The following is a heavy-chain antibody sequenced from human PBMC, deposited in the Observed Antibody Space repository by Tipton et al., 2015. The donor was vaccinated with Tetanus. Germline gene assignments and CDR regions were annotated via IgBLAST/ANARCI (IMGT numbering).Heavy chain of an antibody. CDR2: IFPSDSET. D-gene: IGHD6-6*01. CDR3: ARHGSIGARQNRFDA. Sequence: VQLVQSGAEVKKPGESLKISCKASGYIFTNYWIAWVRQMPGKGLEYMGIIFPSDSETRYNPTFRGQVTMSVDKATNTAYLQWSRLVASDSAVYYCARHGSIGARQNRFDAWGQGTPVTVSS. V-gene: IGHV5-51*01. CDR1: GYIFTNYW. J-gene: IGHJ5*02.